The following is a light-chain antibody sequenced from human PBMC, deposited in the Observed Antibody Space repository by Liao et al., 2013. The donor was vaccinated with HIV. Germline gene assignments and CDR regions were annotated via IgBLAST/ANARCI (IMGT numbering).Light chain of an antibody. CDR2: QDK. J-gene: IGLJ1*01. Sequence: SYELTQPPSVSVSPGHTASIACSGDKLGDKYACWYQQKPGQSPVLVIYQDKKRPSGIPERFSGSNSGNTATLTISGTQAMDEAYYYCLVWDTYTSFVFGPGTKVSVL. CDR3: LVWDTYTSFV. CDR1: KLGDKY. V-gene: IGLV3-1*01.